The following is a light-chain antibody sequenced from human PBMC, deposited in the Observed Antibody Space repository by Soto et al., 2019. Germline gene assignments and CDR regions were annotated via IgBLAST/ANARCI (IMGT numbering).Light chain of an antibody. CDR3: QQYNNWPPWT. J-gene: IGKJ1*01. CDR2: GAS. V-gene: IGKV3-15*01. Sequence: EIVMTQSPATLSVSPGERATLPCRASQSVSSNLAWFQQKPGQAPRLLIYGASTRATGIPATFSGSGSGTGFTLTISSLQSEDWAVYYCQQYNNWPPWTFGQGTKVEIK. CDR1: QSVSSN.